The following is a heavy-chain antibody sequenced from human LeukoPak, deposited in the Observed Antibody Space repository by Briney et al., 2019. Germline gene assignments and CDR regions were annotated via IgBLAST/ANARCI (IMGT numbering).Heavy chain of an antibody. Sequence: GGPLRLSCAASGFTFGTFAMSWVRQAPGKGLEWVSDISGSGDTTYYADSVKGRFTISRDNSKNTLYLHMSTLRAEDTAVYYCAKDACNSGGSFCNFDYWGQGTLVTVSS. V-gene: IGHV3-23*01. J-gene: IGHJ4*02. CDR2: ISGSGDTT. CDR1: GFTFGTFA. CDR3: AKDACNSGGSFCNFDY. D-gene: IGHD1-26*01.